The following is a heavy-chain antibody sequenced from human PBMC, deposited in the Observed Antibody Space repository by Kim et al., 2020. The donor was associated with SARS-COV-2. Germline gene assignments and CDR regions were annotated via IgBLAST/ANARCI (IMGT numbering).Heavy chain of an antibody. CDR2: IYYSGST. Sequence: SETLSLTCTVSGGSISSSSYYWGWIRQPPGKGLEWIGSIYYSGSTYYNPSLKSRVTISVDTSKNQFSLKLSSVTAADTAVYYCARGGTVLLWFGSHPATFDYWGQGTLVTVSS. V-gene: IGHV4-39*01. CDR1: GGSISSSSYY. J-gene: IGHJ4*02. CDR3: ARGGTVLLWFGSHPATFDY. D-gene: IGHD3-10*01.